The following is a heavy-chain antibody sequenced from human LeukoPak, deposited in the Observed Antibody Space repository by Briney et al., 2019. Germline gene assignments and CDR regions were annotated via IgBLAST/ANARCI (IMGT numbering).Heavy chain of an antibody. CDR1: GFTFSSYE. CDR3: AELGITMIGGV. J-gene: IGHJ6*04. D-gene: IGHD3-10*02. Sequence: GGSLRLTCAASGFTFSSYEMNWVRQAPGKGPEWVSYISSSGSTIYYADSVKGRFTISRDNAKNSLYLQMNSLRAEDTAVYYCAELGITMIGGVWGKGTTVTISS. V-gene: IGHV3-48*03. CDR2: ISSSGSTI.